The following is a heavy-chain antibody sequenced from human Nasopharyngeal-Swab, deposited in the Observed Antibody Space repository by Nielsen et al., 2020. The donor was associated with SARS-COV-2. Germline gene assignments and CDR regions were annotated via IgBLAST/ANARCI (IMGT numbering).Heavy chain of an antibody. CDR2: IRSKAYGGTT. Sequence: WIRQPPGKGLEWVGFIRSKAYGGTTEYAASVKGRFTISRDDSKSIAYLQMNSLKTEDTAVYYCTGSYDYVWGSYRKSWGQGTLVTVSS. J-gene: IGHJ5*02. CDR3: TGSYDYVWGSYRKS. D-gene: IGHD3-16*02. V-gene: IGHV3-49*02.